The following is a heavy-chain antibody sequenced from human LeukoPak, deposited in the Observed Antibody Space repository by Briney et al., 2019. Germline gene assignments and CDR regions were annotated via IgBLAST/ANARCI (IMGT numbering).Heavy chain of an antibody. V-gene: IGHV3-21*01. D-gene: IGHD1-26*01. Sequence: GGSLRLSCAASGFTFSSYSMNWFRQAPGKGLEWVSSISSSSSYIYYADSVKGRFTISRDNAKNSLYLQMNSLRAEDTAVYYCARVVKKVYGMDVWGQGTTVTVSS. CDR1: GFTFSSYS. CDR3: ARVVKKVYGMDV. CDR2: ISSSSSYI. J-gene: IGHJ6*02.